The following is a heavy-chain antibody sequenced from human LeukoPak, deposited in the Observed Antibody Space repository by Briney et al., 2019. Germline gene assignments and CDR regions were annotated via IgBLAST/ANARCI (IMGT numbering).Heavy chain of an antibody. CDR2: ISSSSSYI. D-gene: IGHD1-1*01. CDR1: GFTFSSYS. V-gene: IGHV3-21*01. Sequence: PGGSLRLSCAASGFTFSSYSMNWVRQAPGKGLGWVSSISSSSSYIYYADSVKGRFTISRDNAKNSLYLQMNSLRAEDTAVYYCARDSRYDYRFDYWGQGTLVTVSS. CDR3: ARDSRYDYRFDY. J-gene: IGHJ4*02.